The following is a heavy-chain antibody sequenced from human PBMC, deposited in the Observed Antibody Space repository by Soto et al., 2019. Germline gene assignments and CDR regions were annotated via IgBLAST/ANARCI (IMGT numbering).Heavy chain of an antibody. CDR2: ISYDGSNK. D-gene: IGHD3-10*01. J-gene: IGHJ6*02. V-gene: IGHV3-30*18. CDR1: GFTFSSYG. CDR3: AKDRGGSGSYYTLVPYYGMDV. Sequence: GGSLRLSCGASGFTFSSYGMHWVRQAPGKGLEWVAVISYDGSNKYYADSVKGRFTISRDNSKNTLYLQMNSLRAEDTAVYYCAKDRGGSGSYYTLVPYYGMDVWGQGTTVTVSS.